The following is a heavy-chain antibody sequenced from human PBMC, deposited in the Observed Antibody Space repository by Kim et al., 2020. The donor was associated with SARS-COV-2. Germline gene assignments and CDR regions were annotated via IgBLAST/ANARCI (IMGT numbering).Heavy chain of an antibody. CDR3: ARDFRNSSPGY. J-gene: IGHJ4*02. CDR2: ISYDGSNK. Sequence: GGSLRLSCVASGFTFSSYAMHWVRQAPGKGLEWVAVISYDGSNKYYADSVKGRFTISRDNSKNTLYLQMNSLRAEDTAVYYCARDFRNSSPGYWGQGTLVTVSS. D-gene: IGHD3-22*01. CDR1: GFTFSSYA. V-gene: IGHV3-30*04.